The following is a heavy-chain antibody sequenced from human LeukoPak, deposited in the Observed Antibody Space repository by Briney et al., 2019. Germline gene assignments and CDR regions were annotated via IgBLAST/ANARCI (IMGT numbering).Heavy chain of an antibody. CDR3: ERDDLAVAGMGLD. Sequence: GGSLRLSCAASGFTFSSYSMNCVRQAPGKGLEWVSSISSSSSYIYYADSVKGRFTISRDNAKNSLYLQMNSLRAEDTAVYYCERDDLAVAGMGLDWGQGTLVTVSS. D-gene: IGHD6-19*01. J-gene: IGHJ4*02. V-gene: IGHV3-21*01. CDR2: ISSSSSYI. CDR1: GFTFSSYS.